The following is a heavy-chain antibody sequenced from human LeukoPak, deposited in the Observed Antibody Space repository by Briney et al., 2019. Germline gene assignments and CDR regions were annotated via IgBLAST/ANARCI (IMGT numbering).Heavy chain of an antibody. Sequence: SETLSLTCTVSGGAISGYYCGWIRQPAGPRLEWSGGIYSTGSTTYNPSLKTRVSMSVDTAKNQFSLKLSSVTAADTAVYYWEKDLLSSSCSCLDPWGLGTLVTVSS. CDR1: GGAISGYY. CDR2: IYSTGST. D-gene: IGHD2-2*01. J-gene: IGHJ5*02. V-gene: IGHV4-4*07. CDR3: EKDLLSSSCSCLDP.